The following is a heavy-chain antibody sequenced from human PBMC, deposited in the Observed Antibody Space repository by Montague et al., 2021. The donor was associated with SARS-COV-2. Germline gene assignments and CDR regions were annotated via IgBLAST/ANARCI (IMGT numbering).Heavy chain of an antibody. J-gene: IGHJ6*02. CDR1: GGSFSGYY. Sequence: SETLSLTCAVYGGSFSGYYWTWIRQSPRKGLEWIGEINHSGSTNYNPSLKSRVTISVDTSKNQFSLKLSSVTAADTAVYYCAFGEITTRGLIYYYGLDVWGQGTPVTVSS. CDR3: AFGEITTRGLIYYYGLDV. V-gene: IGHV4-34*01. CDR2: INHSGST. D-gene: IGHD3-10*01.